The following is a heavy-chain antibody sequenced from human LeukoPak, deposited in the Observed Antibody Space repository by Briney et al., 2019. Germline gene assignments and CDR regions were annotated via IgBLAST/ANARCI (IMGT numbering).Heavy chain of an antibody. CDR3: AGEDGGYGDYRANWFDP. Sequence: GGSLRLSCAASGFTFSSYWMSWVRQAPGKGLEWVANIKQDGSEKYYVDSVKGRFTISRDNAKNSLYLQMNSLRAEDTAVYYCAGEDGGYGDYRANWFDPWGQGTLVTVSS. CDR2: IKQDGSEK. CDR1: GFTFSSYW. J-gene: IGHJ5*02. V-gene: IGHV3-7*04. D-gene: IGHD4-17*01.